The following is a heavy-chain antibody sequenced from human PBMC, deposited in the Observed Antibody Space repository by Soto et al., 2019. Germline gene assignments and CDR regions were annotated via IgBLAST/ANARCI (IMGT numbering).Heavy chain of an antibody. CDR2: IYSGGST. J-gene: IGHJ1*01. CDR3: ARDRVESGYPEYFQL. Sequence: EVQLVESGGGLIQPGGSLRLSCAASGFTVSSNSMSWVRQAPGKGLEWVSVIYSGGSTDYADPVKGRFTISRDNSEHTLYLQMNSLRAEDTAVYYCARDRVESGYPEYFQLWGQGTMVTVSS. V-gene: IGHV3-53*01. D-gene: IGHD3-22*01. CDR1: GFTVSSNS.